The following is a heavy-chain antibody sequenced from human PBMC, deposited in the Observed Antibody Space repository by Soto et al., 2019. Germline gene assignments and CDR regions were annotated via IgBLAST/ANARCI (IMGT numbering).Heavy chain of an antibody. CDR1: GYSFTTYG. V-gene: IGHV1-18*01. CDR2: ISGYNGNT. Sequence: QVQLVQSRGEVKKPGASVKVSCKTSGYSFTTYGISWVRQAPGQGLEWMGWISGYNGNTNYAQKLQGRVTMTTDTSTSTAYMELRSLRSDDTAVYYCAREGPVPYYYYGMYVWGQGSTVTVSS. J-gene: IGHJ6*02. CDR3: AREGPVPYYYYGMYV.